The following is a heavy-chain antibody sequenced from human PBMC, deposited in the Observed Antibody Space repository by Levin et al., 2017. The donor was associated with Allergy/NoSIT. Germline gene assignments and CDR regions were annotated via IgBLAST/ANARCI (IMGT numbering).Heavy chain of an antibody. V-gene: IGHV3-23*01. CDR2: ISGTSYNI. CDR1: GFRFSTHA. D-gene: IGHD3-3*01. Sequence: PGGSLRLSCATSGFRFSTHALGWVRQAPGKGLEWVASISGTSYNIFYADSVKGRFTISRDNSKGTLFLQMNSLKAEDAALYYCVKTTSPFWSDFFDFWGQGTLVTVSS. J-gene: IGHJ4*02. CDR3: VKTTSPFWSDFFDF.